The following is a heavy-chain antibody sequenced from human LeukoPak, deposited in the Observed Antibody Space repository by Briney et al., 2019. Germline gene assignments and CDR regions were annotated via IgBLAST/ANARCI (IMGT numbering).Heavy chain of an antibody. V-gene: IGHV3-23*01. Sequence: GGSPRLSCAASGFTFSSYAMSWVREAPGKGLEWVSAISGSGGSTYYADSVKGRFTISRDNSKNTLYLQMNSLRAEDTAVYYCAKDRGGGTFDYWGQGTLVTVSS. J-gene: IGHJ4*02. CDR2: ISGSGGST. D-gene: IGHD3-10*01. CDR3: AKDRGGGTFDY. CDR1: GFTFSSYA.